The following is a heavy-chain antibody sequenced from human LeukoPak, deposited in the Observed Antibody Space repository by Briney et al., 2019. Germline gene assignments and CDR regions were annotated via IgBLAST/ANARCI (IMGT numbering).Heavy chain of an antibody. V-gene: IGHV3-23*01. Sequence: GGSLRLSCAASGFSFRSYVMSWVRQAPGKGLEWVSTIRGEGYDSTYYADSVKGRFTISRDNAKNSLYLQMNSLRVEDTAVYYCTRDDDCSGGACYFGYWGQGTLVTVSS. D-gene: IGHD2-15*01. CDR1: GFSFRSYV. J-gene: IGHJ4*02. CDR2: IRGEGYDST. CDR3: TRDDDCSGGACYFGY.